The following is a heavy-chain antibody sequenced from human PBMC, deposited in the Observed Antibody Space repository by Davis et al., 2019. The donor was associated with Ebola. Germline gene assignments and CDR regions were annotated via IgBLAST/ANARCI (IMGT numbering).Heavy chain of an antibody. Sequence: GESLKISCPGSGYSFSSHWLGCVRQMPGNGLEWLVLNHPYDSDTRYSPSFRRQVTISADKSISTAYLQWSSLRASDTAMYYCASAGTTGVTLLYWGQGTLVTVS. J-gene: IGHJ4*01. CDR2: NHPYDSDT. CDR3: ASAGTTGVTLLY. D-gene: IGHD3-10*01. CDR1: GYSFSSHW. V-gene: IGHV5-51*01.